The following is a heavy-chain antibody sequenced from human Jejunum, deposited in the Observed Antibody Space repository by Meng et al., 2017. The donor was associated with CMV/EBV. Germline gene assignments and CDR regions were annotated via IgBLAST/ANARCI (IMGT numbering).Heavy chain of an antibody. J-gene: IGHJ6*02. D-gene: IGHD6-19*01. V-gene: IGHV3-23*01. CDR1: GVNFSSYG. CDR3: ARLPDTSGWYGMDV. Sequence: SGVNFSSYGMTWVRQAPGKGLEWVSSISGSGDMTSYGDSVKGRFTISRDNAKKSLYLQMNSLRGEDTAVYYCARLPDTSGWYGMDVWGQGTTVTVSS. CDR2: ISGSGDMT.